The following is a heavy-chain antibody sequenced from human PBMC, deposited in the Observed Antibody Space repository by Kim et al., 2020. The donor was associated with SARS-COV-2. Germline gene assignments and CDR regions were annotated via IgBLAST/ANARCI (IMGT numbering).Heavy chain of an antibody. CDR1: GFAFDDYS. J-gene: IGHJ4*02. D-gene: IGHD1-1*01. CDR2: ISWNSESI. CDR3: AKAGSTGATYYFDY. V-gene: IGHV3-9*01. Sequence: GGSLRLSCVASGFAFDDYSMFWVRQGPGKGLESISGISWNSESIGYEDSVKGRFTISRDNAKKSLYLQMNSLRGEDTALYYCAKAGSTGATYYFDYRGQG.